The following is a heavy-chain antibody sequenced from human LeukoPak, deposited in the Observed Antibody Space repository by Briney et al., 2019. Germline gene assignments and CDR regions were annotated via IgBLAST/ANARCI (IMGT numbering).Heavy chain of an antibody. D-gene: IGHD3-16*01. V-gene: IGHV1-46*01. CDR2: IKPSGGNT. J-gene: IGHJ4*02. Sequence: AASVKVSCKTSGYSFTSYNLHWVRQAPGQRLEWMGIIKPSGGNTNYAQKFQGRVTMTRDTSISTAYMELSRLRSDDTAVYYCARVRYRLAETYIDYWGQGTLVTVSS. CDR3: ARVRYRLAETYIDY. CDR1: GYSFTSYN.